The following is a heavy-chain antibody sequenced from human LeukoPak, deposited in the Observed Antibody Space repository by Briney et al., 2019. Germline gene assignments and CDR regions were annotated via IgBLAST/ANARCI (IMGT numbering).Heavy chain of an antibody. CDR2: INNEGTTI. CDR3: ARVSGLGMNEYYQH. Sequence: GALRLSCEGSGLTFSNSRMHWVRQAPGKGLGWVSRINNEGTTISYADSVKGRFTISRDNAKNTLYLQMNSLRAEDTAVYYCARVSGLGMNEYYQHWGQGTLVTVAS. CDR1: GLTFSNSR. V-gene: IGHV3-74*01. D-gene: IGHD3-10*01. J-gene: IGHJ1*01.